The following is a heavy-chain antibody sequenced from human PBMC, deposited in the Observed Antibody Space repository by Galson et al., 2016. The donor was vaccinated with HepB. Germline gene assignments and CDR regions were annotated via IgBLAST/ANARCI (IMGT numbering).Heavy chain of an antibody. CDR1: GDSTSSGGYY. Sequence: TLSLTCTVSGDSTSSGGYYWSWLRQQPGKGLEWIGFIYYNGTTYYNPSLKSRLTISVDTSKNHFSLKLSSVTAADTAIYYCALYGSGSYSDTFDYWGQGTLVTVSS. CDR2: IYYNGTT. J-gene: IGHJ4*02. V-gene: IGHV4-31*03. D-gene: IGHD3-10*01. CDR3: ALYGSGSYSDTFDY.